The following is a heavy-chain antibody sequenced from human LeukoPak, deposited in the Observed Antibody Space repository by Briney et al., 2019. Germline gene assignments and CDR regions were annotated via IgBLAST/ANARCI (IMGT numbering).Heavy chain of an antibody. CDR3: AKDKGRKYYDSSGYPYFDY. CDR2: ISGSGGST. D-gene: IGHD3-22*01. V-gene: IGHV3-23*01. J-gene: IGHJ4*02. CDR1: GSTFSSYA. Sequence: GGSLRLSCAASGSTFSSYAMSWVRQAPGKGLEWVSAISGSGGSTYYADSVKGRFTISRDNSKNMLYLQMNSLRAEDTAVYYCAKDKGRKYYDSSGYPYFDYWGQGTLVTVSS.